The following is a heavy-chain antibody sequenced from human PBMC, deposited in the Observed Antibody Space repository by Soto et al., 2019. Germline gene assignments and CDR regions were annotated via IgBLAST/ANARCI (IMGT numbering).Heavy chain of an antibody. V-gene: IGHV3-23*01. J-gene: IGHJ6*02. CDR2: ISGSGGST. CDR3: AKDQGGITMVRGVIVKTF. CDR1: GFTFISYA. D-gene: IGHD3-10*01. Sequence: WGSLRLSCAASGFTFISYAISFFRHSPFKWLEWVLAISGSGGSTYYADSVKGRFTISRDNSKNTLYLQMNSLRAEDTAVYYCAKDQGGITMVRGVIVKTFWGQGTTVTVSS.